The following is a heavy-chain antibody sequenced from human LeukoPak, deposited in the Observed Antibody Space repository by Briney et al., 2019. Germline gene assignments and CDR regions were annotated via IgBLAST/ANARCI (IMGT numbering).Heavy chain of an antibody. CDR2: ISYDGSNK. V-gene: IGHV3-30*18. J-gene: IGHJ4*02. CDR3: AKDNVAAAGRYFDY. Sequence: GGSLRLSCAASGFTFSNYGMHWVRQAPGKGLEWVALISYDGSNKYFADSVKGRFTISRDNSKHTLYLQMHSLRAEDTAVYYCAKDNVAAAGRYFDYWGQGTLVTVSS. CDR1: GFTFSNYG. D-gene: IGHD6-13*01.